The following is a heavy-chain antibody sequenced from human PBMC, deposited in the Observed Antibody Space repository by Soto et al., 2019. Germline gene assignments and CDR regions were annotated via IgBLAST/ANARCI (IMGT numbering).Heavy chain of an antibody. CDR2: INHSGST. CDR3: ASPSAWTGTTRYGY. J-gene: IGHJ4*02. Sequence: SETLSLTCAVYGGSFSGYYWSWIRQPPGKGLEWIGEINHSGSTNYNPSLKSRVTISVDTSKNQFSLKLSSVTAADTAVYYCASPSAWTGTTRYGYWGQGTLVTVSS. CDR1: GGSFSGYY. D-gene: IGHD1-1*01. V-gene: IGHV4-34*01.